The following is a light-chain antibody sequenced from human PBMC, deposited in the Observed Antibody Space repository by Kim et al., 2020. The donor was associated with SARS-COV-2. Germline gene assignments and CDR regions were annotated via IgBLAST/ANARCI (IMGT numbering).Light chain of an antibody. CDR3: QQRAHWPT. Sequence: DIVLTQSPATLSLSPGERATLSCRASQGIYNYLAWYQHKPGQAPRLLIYDASNRATGIPARFSGTGSGTDFTLTISSLEPEDFAVYYCQQRAHWPTFGGGTKVEIK. J-gene: IGKJ4*01. CDR1: QGIYNY. V-gene: IGKV3-11*01. CDR2: DAS.